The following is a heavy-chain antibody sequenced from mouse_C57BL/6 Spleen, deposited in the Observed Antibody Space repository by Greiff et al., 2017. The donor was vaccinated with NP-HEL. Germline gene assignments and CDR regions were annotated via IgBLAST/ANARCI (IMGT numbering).Heavy chain of an antibody. CDR3: ARAPSYGSSYRFDD. J-gene: IGHJ2*01. CDR1: GYTFTSYW. V-gene: IGHV1-55*01. CDR2: IYPGSGST. D-gene: IGHD1-1*01. Sequence: QVQLQQPGAELVKPGASVKMSCKASGYTFTSYWITWVKQRPGPGLEWIGDIYPGSGSTNYNEKFKSKATLTVDTSSSTAYMQLSSLTSEDSAVYYCARAPSYGSSYRFDDWGQGTTLTVSS.